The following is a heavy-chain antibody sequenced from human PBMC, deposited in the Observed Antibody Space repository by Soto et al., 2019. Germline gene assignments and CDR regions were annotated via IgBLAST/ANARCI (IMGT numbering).Heavy chain of an antibody. V-gene: IGHV4-31*11. CDR3: ARARDKYGGPLDY. CDR1: HGTMTSGGYY. D-gene: IGHD5-12*01. CDR2: IFHTGNT. J-gene: IGHJ4*02. Sequence: QVQLQESGPGLVKPSQTLSLTCAVSHGTMTSGGYYWSWIRQFPGKGLEWIGQIFHTGNTYSNPSLKSRVSMSVDTSRTKFSVMLSSVTAADTAVYFCARARDKYGGPLDYWGQGILVTVSS.